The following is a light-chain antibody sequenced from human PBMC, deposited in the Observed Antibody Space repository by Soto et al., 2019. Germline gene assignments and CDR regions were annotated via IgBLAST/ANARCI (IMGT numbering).Light chain of an antibody. CDR1: QSISNW. Sequence: DIQMTQSPSTLSASVGDRVTITCRASQSISNWLAWYQQKPGKAPKLLLYDASALPRGVPLRFSGSGSGTKFTLTIASLQPDDFATYYRQQYETFSGTFGPGTKVDIK. CDR3: QQYETFSGT. CDR2: DAS. V-gene: IGKV1-5*01. J-gene: IGKJ1*01.